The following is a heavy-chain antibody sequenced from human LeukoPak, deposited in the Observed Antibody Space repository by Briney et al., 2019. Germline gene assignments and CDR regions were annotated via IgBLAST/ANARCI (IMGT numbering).Heavy chain of an antibody. CDR3: AKRAYCGGDCVRFDP. Sequence: GGSLRLSCAASGFTFSSYWMSWVRQAPGKGLEWVANIKQDGSEKYYVDSVKGRFTISRDNAKNSLYLQMNSLRAEDTAVYYCAKRAYCGGDCVRFDPWGQGTLVTVSS. J-gene: IGHJ5*02. CDR1: GFTFSSYW. V-gene: IGHV3-7*01. CDR2: IKQDGSEK. D-gene: IGHD2-21*01.